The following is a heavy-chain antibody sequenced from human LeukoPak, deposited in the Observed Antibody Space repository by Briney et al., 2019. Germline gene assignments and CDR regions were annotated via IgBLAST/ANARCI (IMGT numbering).Heavy chain of an antibody. D-gene: IGHD3-22*01. CDR3: ARDSGDSSGYYFDAFDI. J-gene: IGHJ3*02. CDR2: ISSSSSYI. V-gene: IGHV3-21*01. Sequence: PGGSLRLSCAASGFTFSSYSMNWVRQAPGKGLEWVSSISSSSSYIYYADSVKGRFTISRDNAKNSLYLQMNSLRAEDTAVYCCARDSGDSSGYYFDAFDIWGQGTMVTVSS. CDR1: GFTFSSYS.